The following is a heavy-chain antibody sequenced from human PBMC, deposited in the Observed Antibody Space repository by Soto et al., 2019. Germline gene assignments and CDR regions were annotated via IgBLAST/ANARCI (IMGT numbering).Heavy chain of an antibody. J-gene: IGHJ4*02. CDR1: GDSVRNGGYY. CDR3: AREVGATTDFEY. D-gene: IGHD2-15*01. Sequence: QVQLQESGPGLVKPSQTLSLTCTVSGDSVRNGGYYWNWIRQYPGKGLEWIGYIYYTGSTSYKPSAEMRPPISAHTSKNPFSLRLRSVTAADTAGYYWAREVGATTDFEYGCQGELVTISS. V-gene: IGHV4-31*03. CDR2: IYYTGST.